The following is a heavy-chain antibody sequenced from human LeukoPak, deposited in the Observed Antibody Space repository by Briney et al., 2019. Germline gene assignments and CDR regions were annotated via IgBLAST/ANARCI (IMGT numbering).Heavy chain of an antibody. J-gene: IGHJ4*02. CDR1: GGSFIGYY. CDR3: ATADTAMVGFDY. V-gene: IGHV4-34*01. CDR2: INHSGST. Sequence: SETLSLTCAVYGGSFIGYYWSWIRQPPGKGLEWIGEINHSGSTNYNPSLKSRVTISVDTSKNQFSLKLSSVTAADTAVYYCATADTAMVGFDYWGQGTLVTVSS. D-gene: IGHD5-18*01.